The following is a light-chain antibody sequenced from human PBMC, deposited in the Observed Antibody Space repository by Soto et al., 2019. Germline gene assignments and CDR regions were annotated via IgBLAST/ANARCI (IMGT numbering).Light chain of an antibody. V-gene: IGKV3-15*01. J-gene: IGKJ4*01. CDR1: QSVNSN. CDR2: VAS. Sequence: EIVMTQSPATLSVSPGERVTLSCRASQSVNSNLAWYQQKPGQTPQLLIYVASTRATGIPARFSGSGSVTEFTLTISSLQSEDFASYYGQQYNAVPLTFGGGPKVEFK. CDR3: QQYNAVPLT.